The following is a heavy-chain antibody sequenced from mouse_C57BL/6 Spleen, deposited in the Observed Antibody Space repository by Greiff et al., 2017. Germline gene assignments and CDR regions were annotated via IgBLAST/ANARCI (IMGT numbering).Heavy chain of an antibody. CDR3: ARWIESSLFAY. V-gene: IGHV1-81*01. J-gene: IGHJ3*01. CDR1: GYTFTSYG. D-gene: IGHD1-1*01. Sequence: QVQLKESGAELARPGASVKLSCKASGYTFTSYGISWVKQRTGQGLEWIGEIYPRSGNTYYNEKFKGKATLTADKSSSTAYMELRSLTSEDSAVYFCARWIESSLFAYWGQGTLVTVSA. CDR2: IYPRSGNT.